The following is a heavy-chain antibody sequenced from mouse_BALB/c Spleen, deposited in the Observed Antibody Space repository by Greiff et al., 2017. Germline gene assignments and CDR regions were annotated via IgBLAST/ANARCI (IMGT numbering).Heavy chain of an antibody. J-gene: IGHJ3*01. V-gene: IGHV3-6*02. CDR3: ARAPDDYTWFAY. Sequence: EVKLEESGPGLVKPSQSLSLTCSVTGYSITSGYYWNWIRQFPGNKLEWMGYISYDGSNNYNPSLKNRISITRDTSKNQFFLKLNSVTTEDTATYYCARAPDDYTWFAYWGQGTLVTVSA. CDR2: ISYDGSN. CDR1: GYSITSGYY. D-gene: IGHD2-4*01.